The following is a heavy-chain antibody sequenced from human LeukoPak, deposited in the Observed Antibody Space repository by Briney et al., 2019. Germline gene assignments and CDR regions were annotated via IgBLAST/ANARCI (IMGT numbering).Heavy chain of an antibody. CDR1: GFTFSAFG. V-gene: IGHV3-23*01. J-gene: IGHJ6*02. Sequence: GGSLRLSCAASGFTFSAFGMNWVRQAPGKGLEWVSTITKSCDSTYYVDSVKGRFTISRDNSKNTLYLQMNSLRAEDTAKYYCTKDYCGKFCSAVWGQGTTVTVSS. CDR3: TKDYCGKFCSAV. D-gene: IGHD3-9*01. CDR2: ITKSCDST.